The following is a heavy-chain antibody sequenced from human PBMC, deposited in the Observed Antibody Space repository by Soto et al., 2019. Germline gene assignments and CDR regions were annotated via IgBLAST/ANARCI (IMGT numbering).Heavy chain of an antibody. Sequence: GGSLRLSCAASGFTFSSYGIHWVRQAPGKGLEWVALISYDGDNKYYADSVNGRFTISRDNSKNTLYLQMNSLRAEDTALYYCARVYPGSGWPYHYYGMDVWGQGTTVTVSS. V-gene: IGHV3-30*03. CDR2: ISYDGDNK. D-gene: IGHD6-19*01. CDR3: ARVYPGSGWPYHYYGMDV. J-gene: IGHJ6*02. CDR1: GFTFSSYG.